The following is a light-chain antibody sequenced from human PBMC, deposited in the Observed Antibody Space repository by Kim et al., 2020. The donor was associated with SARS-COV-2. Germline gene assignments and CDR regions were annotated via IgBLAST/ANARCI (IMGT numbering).Light chain of an antibody. CDR3: QQYDHWPPYS. J-gene: IGKJ2*03. CDR2: GAS. CDR1: QSVNSH. Sequence: VSPAYIITLSCRASQSVNSHIAWYQQKPGQAPRLLIYGASTRATGIPVRFSGSGSGTEFTLTISSLQSEDFAVYYCQQYDHWPPYSFGQGTKLEI. V-gene: IGKV3-15*01.